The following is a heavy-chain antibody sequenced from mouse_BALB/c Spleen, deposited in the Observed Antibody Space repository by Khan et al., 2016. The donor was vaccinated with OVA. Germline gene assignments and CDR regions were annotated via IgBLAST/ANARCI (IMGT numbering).Heavy chain of an antibody. J-gene: IGHJ4*01. V-gene: IGHV3-2*02. D-gene: IGHD4-1*01. CDR2: ISYSGST. CDR3: ASELGRYYAMDY. CDR1: GYSITSDYA. Sequence: EVQLQESGPGLVKPSQSLSLTCTVAGYSITSDYAWNWIRQFPGNKLEWMGYISYSGSTGYNPSLKSRISINRDTSKNQFFLQLNSVTTEDTATXYCASELGRYYAMDYWGQGTSVTVSS.